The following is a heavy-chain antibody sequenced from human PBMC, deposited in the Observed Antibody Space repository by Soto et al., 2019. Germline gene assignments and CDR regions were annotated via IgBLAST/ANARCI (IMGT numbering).Heavy chain of an antibody. D-gene: IGHD3-22*01. Sequence: GPLRLSSSASRFTFSTYLMHWVRQAPVKGLVWVSRINSDGTGTSYADSVKGRITISRDNAKNTLYLQMNSLRSEDTAVYYCAGDSSGYSYDAFDIWGQGTMVTVSS. J-gene: IGHJ3*02. CDR3: AGDSSGYSYDAFDI. CDR1: RFTFSTYL. CDR2: INSDGTGT. V-gene: IGHV3-74*01.